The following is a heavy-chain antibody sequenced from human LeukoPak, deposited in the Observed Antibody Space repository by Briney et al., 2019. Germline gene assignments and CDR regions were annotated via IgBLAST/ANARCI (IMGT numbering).Heavy chain of an antibody. CDR3: ARSRDGYNKIKPYDFDY. D-gene: IGHD5-24*01. CDR1: VDTLSIYA. CDR2: IIPIFGTA. Sequence: WPRVKLSRKASVDTLSIYAISRVPDAPGQGREGRGGIIPIFGTANCAQKFQGRVTITADESTSTAYMELSRLRSEDTAVYYCARSRDGYNKIKPYDFDYWGQGTLVTVSS. J-gene: IGHJ4*02. V-gene: IGHV1-69*13.